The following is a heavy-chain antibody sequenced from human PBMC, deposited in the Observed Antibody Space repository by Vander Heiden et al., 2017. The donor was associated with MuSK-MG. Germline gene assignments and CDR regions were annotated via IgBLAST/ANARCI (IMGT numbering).Heavy chain of an antibody. J-gene: IGHJ5*02. Sequence: QVQLQESGPGLMKSSETLSLTCSVSGYSLISGFQWGWIRQPPGKGPEWIGTTRHSGTTYYNPSLKSRVTISVDTSKNQFSLKLSSVTAADTAVYYCARVGAIVGTNQWFDPWGHGTLVTVSS. CDR2: TRHSGTT. CDR3: ARVGAIVGTNQWFDP. CDR1: GYSLISGFQ. D-gene: IGHD1-26*01. V-gene: IGHV4-38-2*02.